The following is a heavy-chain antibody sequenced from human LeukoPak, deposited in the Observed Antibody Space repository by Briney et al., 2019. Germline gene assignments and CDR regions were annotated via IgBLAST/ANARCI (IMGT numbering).Heavy chain of an antibody. Sequence: GGSLRLSCAASGFTFSSYSMNWVRQAPGKGLEWVSYISSSSSTIYYADSVKGRFTISRDNAKNSLYLQTNSLRAEDTAVYYCARDSEGIAAAGTDYWGQGTLVTVSS. J-gene: IGHJ4*02. CDR2: ISSSSSTI. D-gene: IGHD6-13*01. CDR3: ARDSEGIAAAGTDY. V-gene: IGHV3-48*04. CDR1: GFTFSSYS.